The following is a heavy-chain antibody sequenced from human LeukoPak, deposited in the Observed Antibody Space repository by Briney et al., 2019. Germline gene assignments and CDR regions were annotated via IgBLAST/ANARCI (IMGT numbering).Heavy chain of an antibody. V-gene: IGHV1-69*05. CDR2: IIPIFGTA. CDR3: ARMYSSGWPFDY. CDR1: GGTFSSYA. Sequence: ASVKVSCKASGGTFSSYAISWVRQAPGQGLEWMGEIIPIFGTANYAQKFQGRVTITTDESTSTAYMELSSLRSEDTAVYYCARMYSSGWPFDYWGQGTLVTVSS. J-gene: IGHJ4*02. D-gene: IGHD6-19*01.